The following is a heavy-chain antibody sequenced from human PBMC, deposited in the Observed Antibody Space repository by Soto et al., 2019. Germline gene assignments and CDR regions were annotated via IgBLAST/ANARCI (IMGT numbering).Heavy chain of an antibody. CDR1: GFTFSSYS. J-gene: IGHJ6*02. CDR2: ISSSSSYI. D-gene: IGHD2-8*01. Sequence: GGSLRLSCAASGFTFSSYSMNWVRQAPGKGLEWVSSISSSSSYIYYADSVKGRFTISRDNAKNSLYLQMNSLRAEDTAVYYCARDRGCTNGVCYYYYGMDVWGQGTTVTVSS. V-gene: IGHV3-21*01. CDR3: ARDRGCTNGVCYYYYGMDV.